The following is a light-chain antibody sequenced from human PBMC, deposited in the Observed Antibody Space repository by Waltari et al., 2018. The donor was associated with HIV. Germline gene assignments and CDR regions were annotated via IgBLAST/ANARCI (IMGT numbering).Light chain of an antibody. CDR1: QRISSGS. J-gene: IGKJ1*01. CDR3: QQYGASSWT. V-gene: IGKV3-20*01. Sequence: EIVLTQSPGTLSLSPGERATLSCRASQRISSGSLAWYQQKPGQAPRLVIYDTSTRAAGIPDTFSGSGSGTDFTLTISRLEPEDLAVYYCQQYGASSWTFGQGTKVEIK. CDR2: DTS.